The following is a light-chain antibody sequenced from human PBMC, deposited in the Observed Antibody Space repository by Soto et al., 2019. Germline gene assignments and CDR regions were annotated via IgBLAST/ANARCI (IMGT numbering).Light chain of an antibody. Sequence: LTRSPATLSLSKGERATLSCRASQSVSSSYLAWYQQKPGQAPRLLIYGASSRATGIPDRFSGSGSGTDFTLTISRLEPEDVAVYCCQQYGSSPRPFGQGTILDI. CDR3: QQYGSSPRP. J-gene: IGKJ1*01. V-gene: IGKV3-20*01. CDR2: GAS. CDR1: QSVSSSY.